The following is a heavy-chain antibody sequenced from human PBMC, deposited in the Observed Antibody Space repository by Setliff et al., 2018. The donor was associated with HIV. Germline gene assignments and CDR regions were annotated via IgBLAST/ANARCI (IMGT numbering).Heavy chain of an antibody. Sequence: SETLSLTCTISGDSISTYYWNWIRQPPGKGLEWIGYINYSGSTNYHPSLKSRVTISLDTSKNQFSLNLRSVTAADTAVYYCARSPVRYCSSTTCSMFFDYWGQGTPVTVSS. J-gene: IGHJ4*02. CDR2: INYSGST. D-gene: IGHD2-2*01. CDR1: GDSISTYY. V-gene: IGHV4-59*01. CDR3: ARSPVRYCSSTTCSMFFDY.